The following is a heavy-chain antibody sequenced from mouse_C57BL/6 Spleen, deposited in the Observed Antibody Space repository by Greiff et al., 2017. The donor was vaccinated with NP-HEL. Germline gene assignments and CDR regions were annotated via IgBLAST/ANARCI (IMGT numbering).Heavy chain of an antibody. D-gene: IGHD1-1*01. V-gene: IGHV1-9*01. J-gene: IGHJ3*01. Sequence: QVQLQQSGAELMKPGASVKLSCKATGYTFTGYWIEWVKQRPGHGLEWIGEILPGSGSTNYNEKFKGKATFTADTSSNTAYMQLSSLTTEDSAIYYCARKGSHYYGSSLGFAYWGQGTLVTVSA. CDR2: ILPGSGST. CDR3: ARKGSHYYGSSLGFAY. CDR1: GYTFTGYW.